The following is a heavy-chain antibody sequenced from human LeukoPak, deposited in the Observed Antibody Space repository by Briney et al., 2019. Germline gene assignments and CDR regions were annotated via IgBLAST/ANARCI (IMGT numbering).Heavy chain of an antibody. CDR2: IKQDGSEK. Sequence: PGGSLRLSCAASGLTFTDFWMNWVRQAPGKGLEWVANIKQDGSEKYYVDSVKGRFTISRDNAKNSLYLQMNSLRAEDTAVYYCASSLIAVATFDYWGQGTLVTVSS. CDR1: GLTFTDFW. J-gene: IGHJ4*02. V-gene: IGHV3-7*01. D-gene: IGHD6-19*01. CDR3: ASSLIAVATFDY.